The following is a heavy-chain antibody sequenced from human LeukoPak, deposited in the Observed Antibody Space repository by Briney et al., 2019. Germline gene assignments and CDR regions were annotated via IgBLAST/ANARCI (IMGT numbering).Heavy chain of an antibody. CDR1: GGSFSGYY. V-gene: IGHV4-34*01. D-gene: IGHD3-10*01. CDR3: ARGKAIRRYYYGSGSYFLPTTFDY. Sequence: PSETLSLTCAVYGGSFSGYYWSWIRQPPGKGLEWIGEINHSGSTNYNPSLKSRVTISVDTSKNQFSLKLSSVTAADTAVYYCARGKAIRRYYYGSGSYFLPTTFDYWGQGTLVTVSS. J-gene: IGHJ4*02. CDR2: INHSGST.